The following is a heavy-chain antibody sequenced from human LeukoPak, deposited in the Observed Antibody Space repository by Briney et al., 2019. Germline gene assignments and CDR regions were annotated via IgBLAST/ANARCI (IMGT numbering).Heavy chain of an antibody. CDR2: IMGSGGKT. V-gene: IGHV3-23*01. CDR1: GFTFSSYA. Sequence: GLSLRLSCAASGFTFSSYAMSWVRPAPGKGLEWVSAIMGSGGKTYYADSVKGRFTISRDNSKNTLYLQMNSLRADDTAVYYCATAYSSGWYGAFDIWGQGTMVTVSS. J-gene: IGHJ3*02. D-gene: IGHD6-19*01. CDR3: ATAYSSGWYGAFDI.